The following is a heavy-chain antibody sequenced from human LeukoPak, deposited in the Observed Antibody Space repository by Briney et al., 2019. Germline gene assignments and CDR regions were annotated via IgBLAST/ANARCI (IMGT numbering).Heavy chain of an antibody. CDR2: INHSGST. D-gene: IGHD2-15*01. CDR3: ARGDLVVVVAATSFDY. CDR1: GGSFSGYY. J-gene: IGHJ4*02. V-gene: IGHV4-34*01. Sequence: SETLSLTCAVYGGSFSGYYWSWIRQPPGKGLEWIGEINHSGSTNYNPSLKSRVTISVDTSKNQFSLKLSSLTAADTAVYYCARGDLVVVVAATSFDYWGQGTLVTVSS.